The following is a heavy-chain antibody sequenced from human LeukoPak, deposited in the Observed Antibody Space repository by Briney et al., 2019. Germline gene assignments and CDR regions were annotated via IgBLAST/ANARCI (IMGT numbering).Heavy chain of an antibody. V-gene: IGHV3-23*01. CDR3: AKGGIAVAGTSYYYYMDV. Sequence: GGSLRLSCAASEFTFSNYGMSWVRQAPGKGLEWVSAITGSGDYTYYADSVKGRFTISRDNSKNTLHLQMNSLRAEDAAVYYCAKGGIAVAGTSYYYYMDVWGKGTTVTISS. J-gene: IGHJ6*03. CDR1: EFTFSNYG. CDR2: ITGSGDYT. D-gene: IGHD6-19*01.